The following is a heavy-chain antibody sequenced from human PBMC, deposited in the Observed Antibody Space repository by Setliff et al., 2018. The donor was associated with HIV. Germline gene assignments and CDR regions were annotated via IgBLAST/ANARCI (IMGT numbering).Heavy chain of an antibody. D-gene: IGHD3-10*01. V-gene: IGHV4-61*10. CDR3: ARVPVGSGSVDY. Sequence: SETLSLTCTVSGGSVSSGSYWWSWIRQPAGKGLEWIGRIYTSGSTNYNPSLKTRVTISLDTSRNQFSLNLSSVIAADTAVYYCARVPVGSGSVDYWGQGTLVTVSS. J-gene: IGHJ4*02. CDR2: IYTSGST. CDR1: GGSVSSGSYW.